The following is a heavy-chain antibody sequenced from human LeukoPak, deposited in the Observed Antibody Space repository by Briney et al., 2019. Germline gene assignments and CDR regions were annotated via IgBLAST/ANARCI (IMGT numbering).Heavy chain of an antibody. V-gene: IGHV3-33*01. Sequence: GRSLRLSCAASGFTFSSYGMDWVRQAPGKGLEWVAVIWYDGSNKYYADSVKGRFTISRDNSKNTLYLQMNSLRAEDTAVYYCARDGALSSGYPIDIWGQGTMVTVSS. D-gene: IGHD3-22*01. J-gene: IGHJ3*02. CDR3: ARDGALSSGYPIDI. CDR2: IWYDGSNK. CDR1: GFTFSSYG.